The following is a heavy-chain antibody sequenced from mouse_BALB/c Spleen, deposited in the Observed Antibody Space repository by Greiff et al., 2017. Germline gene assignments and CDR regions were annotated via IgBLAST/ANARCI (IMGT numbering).Heavy chain of an antibody. D-gene: IGHD2-10*02. V-gene: IGHV2-9*02. CDR1: GFSLTSYG. J-gene: IGHJ1*01. Sequence: VMLVESGPGLVAPSQSLSITCTVSGFSLTSYGVHWVRQPPGKGLEWLGVIWAGGSTNYNSALMSRLSISKDNSKSQVFLKMNSLQTDDTAMYYCARGEYGNYWYFDVWGAGTTVTVSS. CDR2: IWAGGST. CDR3: ARGEYGNYWYFDV.